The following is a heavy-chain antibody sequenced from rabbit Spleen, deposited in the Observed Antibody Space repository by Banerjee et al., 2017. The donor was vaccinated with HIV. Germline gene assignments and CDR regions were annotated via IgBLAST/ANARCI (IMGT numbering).Heavy chain of an antibody. CDR3: ARNYVNAFDP. V-gene: IGHV1S40*01. CDR2: IYPDGSGST. Sequence: QSLEESGGDLVKPGASLTLTCTASGVSFSSNYYICWVRQAPGKGPEWIGCIYPDGSGSTAYASWAKGRFTISKTSSTTVTLQMTSLTAADTATYFCARNYVNAFDPWGPGTLVTVS. D-gene: IGHD1-1*01. CDR1: GVSFSSNYY. J-gene: IGHJ2*01.